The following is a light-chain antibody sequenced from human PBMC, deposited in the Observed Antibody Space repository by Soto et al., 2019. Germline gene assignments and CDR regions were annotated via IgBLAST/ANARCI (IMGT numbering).Light chain of an antibody. CDR1: QSVSSSF. J-gene: IGKJ1*01. Sequence: EIVLTQSPGTLSLSPGERATLSCRASQSVSSSFLAWYQQKPGQPPRLLIYGTSSRATGIPERFSGSGSGPDFTLTISRLEPEDFAVYYCQHYRSSWTFGRGTKVEVK. CDR2: GTS. CDR3: QHYRSSWT. V-gene: IGKV3-20*01.